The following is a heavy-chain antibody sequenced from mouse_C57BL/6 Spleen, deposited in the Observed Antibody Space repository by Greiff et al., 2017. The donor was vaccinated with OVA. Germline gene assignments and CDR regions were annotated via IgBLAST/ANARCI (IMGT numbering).Heavy chain of an antibody. CDR1: GYTFTSYW. CDR2: IDPSDSYT. D-gene: IGHD2-5*01. CDR3: ARRGYSNHFDY. Sequence: VKLQQPGAELVKPGASVKLSCKASGYTFTSYWMQWVKQRPGQGLEWIGEIDPSDSYTNYNQKFKGKATLTVDTSSSTAYMQLSSLTSEDSAVYYCARRGYSNHFDYWGQGTTLTVSS. J-gene: IGHJ2*01. V-gene: IGHV1-50*01.